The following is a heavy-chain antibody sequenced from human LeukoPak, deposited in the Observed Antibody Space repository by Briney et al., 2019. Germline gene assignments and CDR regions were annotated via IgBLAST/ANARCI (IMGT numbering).Heavy chain of an antibody. CDR3: AKARQWELPSFDY. D-gene: IGHD1-26*01. J-gene: IGHJ4*02. Sequence: RPGGSLRLSCIASGFTFSSYWMSWVRQAPGKGLEWVSGIGGSGGSTYYADSVKGRFTISRDNSKNTVYLQMSSLRAEDTAVYYCAKARQWELPSFDYWGQGTLVTVSS. V-gene: IGHV3-23*01. CDR2: IGGSGGST. CDR1: GFTFSSYW.